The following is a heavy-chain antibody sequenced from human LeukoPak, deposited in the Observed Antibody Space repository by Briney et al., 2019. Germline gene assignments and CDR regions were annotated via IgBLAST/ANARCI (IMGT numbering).Heavy chain of an antibody. J-gene: IGHJ6*02. Sequence: GASVKVSCKASGYTFTNYDINWVRQATGQGLEWMGWMNPNSGNTGSAQKFQGGVTMTRDTSISTAYMELSSLRSEDTAVYYCARGYNWNGYYYYGIDVWGQGTTLTVSS. CDR1: GYTFTNYD. V-gene: IGHV1-8*01. CDR2: MNPNSGNT. CDR3: ARGYNWNGYYYYGIDV. D-gene: IGHD1-20*01.